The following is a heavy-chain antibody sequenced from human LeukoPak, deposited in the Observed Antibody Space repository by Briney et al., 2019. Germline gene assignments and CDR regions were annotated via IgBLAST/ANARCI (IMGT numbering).Heavy chain of an antibody. D-gene: IGHD2-21*01. CDR2: INIDGSEQ. J-gene: IGHJ4*02. Sequence: GGSLRLSCAASGFTFSNYWMSWVRQAPGKGLDGVANINIDGSEQYYVDSFKGRFTISRDNAKNSLYLQMNSLRAEDTAVYYCVKYGGDLGVAFDCWGQGTLVTVSS. V-gene: IGHV3-7*01. CDR1: GFTFSNYW. CDR3: VKYGGDLGVAFDC.